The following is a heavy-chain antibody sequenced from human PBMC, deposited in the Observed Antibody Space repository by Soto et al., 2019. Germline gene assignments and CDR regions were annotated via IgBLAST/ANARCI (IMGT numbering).Heavy chain of an antibody. J-gene: IGHJ4*02. D-gene: IGHD2-8*01. CDR1: GFTFSPYW. Sequence: EVQLVESGGDLVQPGGSLRLSCVASGFTFSPYWVSWVRQAPGWGLHLVATINNDGSATYYADAVKGRFTIYRDNARGSIYLQLTSLRAQDTAIYYVERGSNQGYWGQGTLGAVSS. CDR2: INNDGSAT. CDR3: ERGSNQGY. V-gene: IGHV3-7*03.